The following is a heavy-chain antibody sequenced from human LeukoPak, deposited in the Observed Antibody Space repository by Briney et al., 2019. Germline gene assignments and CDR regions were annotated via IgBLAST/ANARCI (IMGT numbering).Heavy chain of an antibody. V-gene: IGHV4-30-4*01. Sequence: PSETLSLTCTVSGGSISSGDYYWSWIRQPPGKGLEWIGYIYYSGSTYYNPSLKSRVTISVDTSKNQFSLKLSSVTAADTAVYYCARGVGYCSSTSCTPIDYWGQGTLVTVSS. D-gene: IGHD2-2*01. CDR1: GGSISSGDYY. CDR3: ARGVGYCSSTSCTPIDY. J-gene: IGHJ4*02. CDR2: IYYSGST.